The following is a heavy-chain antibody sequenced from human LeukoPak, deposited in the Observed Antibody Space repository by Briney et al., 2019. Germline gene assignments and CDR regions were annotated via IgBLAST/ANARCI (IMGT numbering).Heavy chain of an antibody. Sequence: GGSLRLSCAASGFTFSSYSMNWVRQAPGKGLEWVSSISSSSSYIYYADSVKGRFTISRDNAKNSLYMQMNSLRAEDTAVYYCARGTDYDMTWEYDYWGQGALVTVSS. CDR1: GFTFSSYS. D-gene: IGHD3-9*01. J-gene: IGHJ4*02. CDR2: ISSSSSYI. CDR3: ARGTDYDMTWEYDY. V-gene: IGHV3-21*01.